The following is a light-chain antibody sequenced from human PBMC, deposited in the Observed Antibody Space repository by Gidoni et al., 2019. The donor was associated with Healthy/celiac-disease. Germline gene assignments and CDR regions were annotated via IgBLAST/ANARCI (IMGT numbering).Light chain of an antibody. V-gene: IGKV1-39*01. Sequence: DIQMTQSPSSLSASVGDRVTITCRASQSISSYLTWYQQKPGKAPKLLIYAASSLQSGVPSRFSGSGSGTDFTLTISSLQPEDFATYYCQQSYSTPHMYTFGQXTKLEIK. J-gene: IGKJ2*01. CDR3: QQSYSTPHMYT. CDR1: QSISSY. CDR2: AAS.